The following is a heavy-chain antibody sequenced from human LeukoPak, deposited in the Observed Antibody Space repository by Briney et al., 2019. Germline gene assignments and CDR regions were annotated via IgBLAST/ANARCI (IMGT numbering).Heavy chain of an antibody. J-gene: IGHJ4*02. Sequence: GGSLRLSCAASGFTFTTFAMSWVRQAPGKGLQWVSTISGSGGSTYYADSVKGRFTISRDNSKNTLYLQMNSLRAEDTAVYYCAKNYYVSGIFKKDFDYWAQGTLVTVSS. CDR2: ISGSGGST. V-gene: IGHV3-23*01. CDR1: GFTFTTFA. D-gene: IGHD3-10*01. CDR3: AKNYYVSGIFKKDFDY.